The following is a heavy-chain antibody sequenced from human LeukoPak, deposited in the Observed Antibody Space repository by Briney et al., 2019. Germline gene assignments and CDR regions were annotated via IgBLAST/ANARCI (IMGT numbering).Heavy chain of an antibody. J-gene: IGHJ4*02. CDR3: ARGGGYDSSGYYNRFDY. D-gene: IGHD3-22*01. Sequence: ASVTVSCKASGYTFTSYGISWVRQAPGQGLEWMGWISAYNGNTNYAQKFQGRVTMTRDTSTSTVYMELSSLRSEDTAVYYCARGGGYDSSGYYNRFDYWGQGTLVTVSS. CDR2: ISAYNGNT. V-gene: IGHV1-18*01. CDR1: GYTFTSYG.